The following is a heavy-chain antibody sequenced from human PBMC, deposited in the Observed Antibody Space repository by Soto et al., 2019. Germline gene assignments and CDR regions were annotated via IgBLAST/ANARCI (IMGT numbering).Heavy chain of an antibody. CDR2: IIPIFNST. D-gene: IGHD2-2*02. CDR1: GSRFSNYV. CDR3: AREGRGKKAGYNGLVSLGD. V-gene: IGHV1-69*06. Sequence: SLKVSCKVSGSRFSNYVISWVRQAPGHGLEWLGRIIPIFNSTKYAQSFRGRVTITADKSTSTASLELSSLRSDDTAVYYCAREGRGKKAGYNGLVSLGDWGQGTLVTVSS. J-gene: IGHJ4*02.